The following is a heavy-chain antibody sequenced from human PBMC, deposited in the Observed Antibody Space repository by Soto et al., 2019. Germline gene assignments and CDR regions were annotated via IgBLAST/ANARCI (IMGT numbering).Heavy chain of an antibody. V-gene: IGHV1-46*01. CDR3: ASTVGATPLVAFDI. Sequence: ASVNVSCKASGYTFTSYYMHWVRQAPGQGLEWVGIINPSGGSTSYAQKFQGRVTMTRDTSTSTVYMELSSLRSEDTAVYYCASTVGATPLVAFDIWGQGTMVTVSS. CDR2: INPSGGST. J-gene: IGHJ3*02. CDR1: GYTFTSYY. D-gene: IGHD1-26*01.